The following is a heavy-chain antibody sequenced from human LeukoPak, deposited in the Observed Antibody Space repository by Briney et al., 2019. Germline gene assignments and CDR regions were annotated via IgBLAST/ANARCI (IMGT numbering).Heavy chain of an antibody. CDR1: GYIFTSYY. CDR2: INPSSGST. J-gene: IGHJ4*02. V-gene: IGHV1-46*01. CDR3: ARMGEQQSFDY. Sequence: ASVKVSCKATGYIFTSYYMHWVRQAPGQGLDWMAIINPSSGSTSYAQQFQGRVTMTGDTSTSTVHMELSSLRSDDTAVYYCARMGEQQSFDYWGQGTLVTVSS. D-gene: IGHD3-16*01.